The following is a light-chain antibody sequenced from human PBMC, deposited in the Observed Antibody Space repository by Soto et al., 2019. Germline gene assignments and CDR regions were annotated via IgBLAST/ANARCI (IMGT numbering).Light chain of an antibody. V-gene: IGKV1-33*01. CDR3: QHYDNLPPLT. Sequence: IQMTQSPSSLSASVGDRVTITCQASQDINNFLNWYQQKPGSAPKLLIYDASNLETGVPSRFSGSGSGTDFIFSISSLQPEDIATYYCQHYDNLPPLTFGGGTKVDIK. J-gene: IGKJ4*01. CDR2: DAS. CDR1: QDINNF.